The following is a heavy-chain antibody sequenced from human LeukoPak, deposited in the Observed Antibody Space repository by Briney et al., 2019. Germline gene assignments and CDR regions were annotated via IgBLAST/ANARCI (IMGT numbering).Heavy chain of an antibody. CDR3: AKGHFGGDYAMYYFDY. D-gene: IGHD4-17*01. CDR1: GGSISSSSFY. V-gene: IGHV4-39*07. CDR2: IYYSGGT. J-gene: IGHJ4*02. Sequence: SETLSLTCTVSGGSISSSSFYWGWIRQPPGKGLEWIGIIYYSGGTYYNPSLKSRVTISLDTSKNQFSLKLSSMTAADTAVYYCAKGHFGGDYAMYYFDYWGQGTLVTVSS.